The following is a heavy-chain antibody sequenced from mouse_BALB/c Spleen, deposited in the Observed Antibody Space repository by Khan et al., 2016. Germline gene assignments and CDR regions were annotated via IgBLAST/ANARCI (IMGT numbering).Heavy chain of an antibody. J-gene: IGHJ4*01. V-gene: IGHV2-2*02. D-gene: IGHD2-1*01. CDR3: TRKGYYGNYDAMDY. CDR2: IWSGGST. CDR1: GFSLTSYA. Sequence: QVQLKQSGPGLVQPSQSLSITCTVSGFSLTSYAVHWVRQSPGKGLEWLGVIWSGGSTDYNAAFISRLSISKDNSKSQVFFKMNSLQANDTAIYYCTRKGYYGNYDAMDYWGQGTSVTVSS.